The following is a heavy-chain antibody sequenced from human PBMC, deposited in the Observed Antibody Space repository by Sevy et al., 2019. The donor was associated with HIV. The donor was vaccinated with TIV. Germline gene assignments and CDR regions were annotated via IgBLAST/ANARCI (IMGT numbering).Heavy chain of an antibody. CDR2: ISYDGSNK. Sequence: GGSLRLSCAASGFTFSSYGMHWVRQAPGKGLEWVAVISYDGSNKYYADSVKGRFTISRVNSKNTLYMQMNSLRAEDTALYYWATDRGSKRYGGNASTFDYWGQVTLVTVSS. V-gene: IGHV3-30*03. CDR1: GFTFSSYG. J-gene: IGHJ4*02. CDR3: ATDRGSKRYGGNASTFDY. D-gene: IGHD2-15*01.